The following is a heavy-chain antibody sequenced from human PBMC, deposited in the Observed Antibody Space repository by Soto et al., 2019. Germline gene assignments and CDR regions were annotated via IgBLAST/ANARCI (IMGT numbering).Heavy chain of an antibody. J-gene: IGHJ5*02. D-gene: IGHD6-19*01. CDR2: IIPILGIA. CDR3: ARDSGSSGWPTPTNSSDP. Sequence: SVKVSCKASGGTFSSYTISWVRQAPGQGLEWMGRIIPILGIANYAQKFQGRVTITADKSTSTAYMELSSLRSEDTAVYYCARDSGSSGWPTPTNSSDPWGQGPLVTLPS. V-gene: IGHV1-69*04. CDR1: GGTFSSYT.